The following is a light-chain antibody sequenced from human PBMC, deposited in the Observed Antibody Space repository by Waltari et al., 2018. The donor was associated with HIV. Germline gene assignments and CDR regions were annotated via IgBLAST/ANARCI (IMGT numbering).Light chain of an antibody. CDR3: TSYTSSGTLYV. CDR2: EVS. J-gene: IGLJ1*01. CDR1: RSEVGCYHY. V-gene: IGLV2-14*01. Sequence: QSALPQPSSVSGSPGQSTPVACTGTRSEVGCYHYGPWYQQHPGKAPTLMIYEVSNRPSGISNRFSGSKSGNTASLTISGLQAEDEADYCCTSYTSSGTLYVFGTGTKVTVL.